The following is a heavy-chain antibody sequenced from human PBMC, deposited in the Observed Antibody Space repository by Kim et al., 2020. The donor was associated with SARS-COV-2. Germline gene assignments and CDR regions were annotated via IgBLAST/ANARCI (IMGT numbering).Heavy chain of an antibody. V-gene: IGHV5-10-1*01. D-gene: IGHD7-27*01. J-gene: IGHJ6*02. CDR2: IDPSDSYT. CDR3: ARLVGAAELGYYYYGMDV. CDR1: GYSFTSYW. Sequence: GESLKISCKGSGYSFTSYWISWVRQMPGKGLEWMGRIDPSDSYTNYSPSFQGHVTISADKSISTAYLQWSSLKASDTAMYYCARLVGAAELGYYYYGMDVWGQGTTVTVSS.